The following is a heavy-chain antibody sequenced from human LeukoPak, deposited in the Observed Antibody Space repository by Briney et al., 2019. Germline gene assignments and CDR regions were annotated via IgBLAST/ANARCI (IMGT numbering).Heavy chain of an antibody. D-gene: IGHD6-13*01. CDR1: GFTFSSYG. CDR3: AKDRYSNSWPPGFDY. CDR2: ISYDGSNK. Sequence: PGGSLRLSCAASGFTFSSYGVHWVRQAPGKGLEGVGVISYDGSNKYYPDSVRRVFNISRDNSKTTLYLQMNSLRVEDTAVYYCAKDRYSNSWPPGFDYWGQGTLVTVSS. J-gene: IGHJ4*02. V-gene: IGHV3-30*18.